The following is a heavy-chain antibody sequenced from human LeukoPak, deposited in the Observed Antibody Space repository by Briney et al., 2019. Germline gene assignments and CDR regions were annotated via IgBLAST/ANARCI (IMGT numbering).Heavy chain of an antibody. D-gene: IGHD1-26*01. CDR1: GGSISSYY. CDR3: ARHGLSGSYLNRFAP. Sequence: SETLSLTCSVSGGSISSYYWSWIRQPAGKGLEWIGRMYISGSTNYNPSLKSRLTMSVETSKNQFSLMLSSVTAADTAVYYCARHGLSGSYLNRFAPWGQGTLVTVSS. V-gene: IGHV4-4*07. CDR2: MYISGST. J-gene: IGHJ5*02.